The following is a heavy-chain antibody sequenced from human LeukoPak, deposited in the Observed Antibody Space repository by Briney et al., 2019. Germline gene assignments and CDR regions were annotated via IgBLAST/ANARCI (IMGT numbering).Heavy chain of an antibody. Sequence: PGGSLRLSCAASGFTFSSYAMSWVRQAPGKGLEWDSAISGVGGSTYYAASVKGWFTISRDNSKNTLYPQMNSLRAEDTAVYYCAKDQPLSSSSEPDYWGQGNLVTVSS. CDR1: GFTFSSYA. J-gene: IGHJ4*02. CDR2: ISGVGGST. D-gene: IGHD6-6*01. V-gene: IGHV3-23*01. CDR3: AKDQPLSSSSEPDY.